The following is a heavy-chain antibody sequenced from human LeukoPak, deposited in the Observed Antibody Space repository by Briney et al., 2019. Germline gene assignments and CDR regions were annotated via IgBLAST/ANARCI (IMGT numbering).Heavy chain of an antibody. CDR2: IKEDGTQK. Sequence: PGGSLRLSCAASGFSFQYYWMAWVRPAPGMGLEWVAHIKEDGTQKFYVDSVRGRFTISKDDARNALYLQMNSLRDEDTAIYYCVRGGWELDYWGQGTLVIVSS. V-gene: IGHV3-7*01. CDR3: VRGGWELDY. J-gene: IGHJ4*02. CDR1: GFSFQYYW. D-gene: IGHD4-23*01.